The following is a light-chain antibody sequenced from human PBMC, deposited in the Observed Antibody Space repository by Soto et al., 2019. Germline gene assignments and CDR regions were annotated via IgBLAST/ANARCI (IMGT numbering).Light chain of an antibody. CDR1: QDIISY. CDR3: QQVHDYPIT. CDR2: GAS. J-gene: IGKJ4*01. Sequence: DIQLTQSPSFLSASVGDRVTVTCRSSQDIISYLAWYQQKPGKAPKVLIYGASTLQSGVPPRFGGSGSGTAFTLTISSLQPEDFATYYCQQVHDYPITFGGGTKVDIK. V-gene: IGKV1-9*01.